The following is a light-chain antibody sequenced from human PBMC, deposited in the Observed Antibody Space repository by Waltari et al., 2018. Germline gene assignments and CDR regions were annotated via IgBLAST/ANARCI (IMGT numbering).Light chain of an antibody. CDR1: QCLLHSNGYNY. CDR3: MQALQTPPWT. CDR2: LGS. V-gene: IGKV2-28*01. Sequence: DIVMTQSPLSLPVTPGEPASISCRSSQCLLHSNGYNYLDWYLQKPGQSPQLLIYLGSNRASGVPDRFSGSGSGTDFTLKISRVEAEDVGVYYCMQALQTPPWTFGQGTKVEIK. J-gene: IGKJ1*01.